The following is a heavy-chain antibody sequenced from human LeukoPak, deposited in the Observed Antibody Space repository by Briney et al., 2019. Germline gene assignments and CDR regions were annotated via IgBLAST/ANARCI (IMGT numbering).Heavy chain of an antibody. CDR2: IYYSGST. CDR3: AREGSMTTVKHYFDY. D-gene: IGHD4-11*01. CDR1: GGSISSYY. Sequence: SETLSLTCTVSGGSISSYYWSWIRQPPGKGLEWTGYIYYSGSTNYSPSLKSRVTMSVDTSKNQFSLKVSSVTAADTAVYYCAREGSMTTVKHYFDYWGQGTLVTVSS. V-gene: IGHV4-59*01. J-gene: IGHJ4*02.